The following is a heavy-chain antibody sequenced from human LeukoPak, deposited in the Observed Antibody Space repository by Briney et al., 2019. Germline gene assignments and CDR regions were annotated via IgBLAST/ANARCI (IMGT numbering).Heavy chain of an antibody. J-gene: IGHJ4*02. V-gene: IGHV3-33*01. CDR2: IWYDGGNK. Sequence: GGSLRLSCAASGLTFSRYAMHWVRQAPGKGLEWTALIWYDGGNKYYADSVKGRFTISRDNSKNTLYLEMNSLRVEDTAVYYCARDGGYSSSPFDYWGQGTLVTVSS. CDR3: ARDGGYSSSPFDY. CDR1: GLTFSRYA. D-gene: IGHD6-6*01.